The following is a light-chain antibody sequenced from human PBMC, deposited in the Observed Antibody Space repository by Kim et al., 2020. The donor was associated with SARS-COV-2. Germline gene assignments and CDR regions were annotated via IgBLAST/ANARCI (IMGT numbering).Light chain of an antibody. CDR1: QSVSRRY. Sequence: ESVLTQSPGSLSLSPGERATLSCRASQSVSRRYFAWIQQKPGQAPSVLIYSTSIRATGIPDRFSGSGSGTDFTLTISRLAPEDSAVYYCQQYDGLLWTFGQGTKVDIK. CDR2: STS. V-gene: IGKV3-20*01. CDR3: QQYDGLLWT. J-gene: IGKJ1*01.